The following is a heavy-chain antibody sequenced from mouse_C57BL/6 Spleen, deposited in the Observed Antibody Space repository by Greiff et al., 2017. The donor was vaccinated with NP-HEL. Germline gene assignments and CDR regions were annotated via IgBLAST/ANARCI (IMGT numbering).Heavy chain of an antibody. J-gene: IGHJ3*01. D-gene: IGHD1-1*01. CDR3: ARCAYYEGWFAY. CDR1: GYKFTDDN. CDR2: IKPYNGGT. V-gene: IGHV1-22*01. Sequence: EVKLQQSGPELVKPGASVKLSCKASGYKFTDDNMHWVKQRHGKSLEWIGYIKPYNGGTGYNWKFKGKATMTVNRSSNTAYLELRSLTSEDPAVYYCARCAYYEGWFAYWGQGTLVTVSA.